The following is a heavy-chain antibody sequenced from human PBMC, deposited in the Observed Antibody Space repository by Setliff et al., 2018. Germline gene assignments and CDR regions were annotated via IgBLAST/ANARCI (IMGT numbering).Heavy chain of an antibody. J-gene: IGHJ5*02. Sequence: AGESLKISCATSGFIFRDYTMVWVRQAPGKGLEWVAGVIQGGSGVYADSVKGRSTISRDNSRNAFFLQMNNLRAEDTATYYCAKDPSFTDYGDYPSLWFDPWGQGTLVTVSS. D-gene: IGHD4-17*01. CDR1: GFIFRDYT. CDR3: AKDPSFTDYGDYPSLWFDP. CDR2: VIQGGSG. V-gene: IGHV3-23*03.